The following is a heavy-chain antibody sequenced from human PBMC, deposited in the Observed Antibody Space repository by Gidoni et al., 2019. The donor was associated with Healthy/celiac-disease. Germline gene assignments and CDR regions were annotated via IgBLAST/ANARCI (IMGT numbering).Heavy chain of an antibody. Sequence: QVQLVESGGGVVQPGRSLRLSCAASGFTFSSYAMHWVRQAPGKGLEWVAVISYDGSNKYYADSVKGRFTISRDNSKNTLYLQMYSLRAEDTAVYYCARDRDSSGWWDAFDIWGQGTMVTVPS. J-gene: IGHJ3*02. CDR1: GFTFSSYA. CDR2: ISYDGSNK. V-gene: IGHV3-30-3*01. D-gene: IGHD6-19*01. CDR3: ARDRDSSGWWDAFDI.